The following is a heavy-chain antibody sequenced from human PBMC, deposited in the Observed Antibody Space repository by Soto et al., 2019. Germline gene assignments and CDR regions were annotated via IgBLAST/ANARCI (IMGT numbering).Heavy chain of an antibody. CDR1: GFTFNNYA. V-gene: IGHV3-30*09. CDR2: ISYDGNNQ. J-gene: IGHJ4*02. D-gene: IGHD3-22*01. Sequence: QVHLVESGGGVVQPGRSLRLSCAASGFTFNNYAMHWVRQAPGKGLEWVAVISYDGNNQYYADSVKGRFAISRDNSKNTLYLPMNSLRDEATAVYYCARDRVYYYDSSCYYNFEYGGQGSRVTVSS. CDR3: ARDRVYYYDSSCYYNFEY.